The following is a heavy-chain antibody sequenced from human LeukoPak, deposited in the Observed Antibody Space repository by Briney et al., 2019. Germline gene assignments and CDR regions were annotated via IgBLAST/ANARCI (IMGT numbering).Heavy chain of an antibody. V-gene: IGHV3-7*03. D-gene: IGHD3-9*01. CDR2: VRQDGSQK. CDR3: ARDSGYRDY. Sequence: GGSLRLSCRASGFSFSRYWMRWVRQAPGKGLEWVANVRQDGSQKYYLDSVKGRFTISRDNAKNSLYLQMDSLRVEDTAVYYCARDSGYRDYWGQGTPVTVSS. CDR1: GFSFSRYW. J-gene: IGHJ4*02.